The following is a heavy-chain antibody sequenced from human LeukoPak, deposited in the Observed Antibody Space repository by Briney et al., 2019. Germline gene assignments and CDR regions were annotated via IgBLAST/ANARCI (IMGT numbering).Heavy chain of an antibody. V-gene: IGHV3-48*03. J-gene: IGHJ6*04. Sequence: GGSLRLSCAASGFTFSSYEMNWVRQAPGKGLEWVSYISSSGSTIYYADSVKGRFTISRDNAKNSLYLQMNNLRAEDTAVYYCAELGITMVGGVWGKGTTVTISS. CDR3: AELGITMVGGV. CDR2: ISSSGSTI. D-gene: IGHD3-10*02. CDR1: GFTFSSYE.